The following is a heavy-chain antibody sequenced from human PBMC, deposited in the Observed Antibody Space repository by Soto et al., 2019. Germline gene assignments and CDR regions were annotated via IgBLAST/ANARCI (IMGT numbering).Heavy chain of an antibody. CDR3: AKELDIAVAGTPWFDP. V-gene: IGHV3-23*01. D-gene: IGHD6-19*01. J-gene: IGHJ5*02. CDR1: GFTFSSYA. CDR2: ISGSGGST. Sequence: GGSLRLSCAASGFTFSSYAMSWVRQAPGKGLEWVSAISGSGGSTYYADSVKGRFTISRDNSKNTLYLQMNSLRAEDTAVYYCAKELDIAVAGTPWFDPWGQGTLGTVSS.